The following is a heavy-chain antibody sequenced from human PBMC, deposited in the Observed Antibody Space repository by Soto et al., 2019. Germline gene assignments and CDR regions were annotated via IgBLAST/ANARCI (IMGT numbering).Heavy chain of an antibody. Sequence: QVQLVESGGGVVQPGRSLRLSCAASGFTFSSHAMHWVRQAPGKGLEWVAVISYDGSNKYYADSVKGRFTISRDNSKNTLFLQMNSLRAEDTAVYFCARVGRLHYFDYWGQGTLVTVSS. D-gene: IGHD4-17*01. CDR1: GFTFSSHA. V-gene: IGHV3-30-3*01. CDR2: ISYDGSNK. CDR3: ARVGRLHYFDY. J-gene: IGHJ4*02.